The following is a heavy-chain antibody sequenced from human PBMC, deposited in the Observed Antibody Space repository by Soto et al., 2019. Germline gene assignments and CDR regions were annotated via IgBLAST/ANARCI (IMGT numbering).Heavy chain of an antibody. CDR3: ARAGCSSTSCNYYFDY. CDR2: INHSGST. Sequence: QVQLQQWGAGLLKPSETLSLTCAVYGGSFSGYYWSWIRQPPGKRLEWIGEINHSGSTNYNPSLKCRVTISVDTSKNQFSLKLSSVTAAVTAVYYCARAGCSSTSCNYYFDYWGQGTLVTVSS. D-gene: IGHD2-2*01. V-gene: IGHV4-34*01. CDR1: GGSFSGYY. J-gene: IGHJ4*02.